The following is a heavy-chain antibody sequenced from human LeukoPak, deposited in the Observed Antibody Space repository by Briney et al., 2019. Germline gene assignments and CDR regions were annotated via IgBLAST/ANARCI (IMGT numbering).Heavy chain of an antibody. CDR2: ISGDGATI. CDR1: GFTFSDFY. CDR3: TREDYYYAVGY. J-gene: IGHJ4*02. Sequence: GGSLRLSCTASGFTFSDFYMSWVRQAPGKGLEWLSYISGDGATIHYADSVRGRFTVSRDNAKNSLFLQMNSLRAEDTAIYYCTREDYYYAVGYCGQGTLVTVSS. D-gene: IGHD3-10*01. V-gene: IGHV3-11*04.